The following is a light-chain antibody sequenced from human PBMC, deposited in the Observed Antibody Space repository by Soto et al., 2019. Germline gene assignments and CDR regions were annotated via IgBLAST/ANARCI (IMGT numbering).Light chain of an antibody. V-gene: IGLV1-44*01. CDR3: AAWDDSLNGRL. J-gene: IGLJ2*01. Sequence: QSAMTQPPSVSAAPGQKVTISCSGSSSNIGSYTVNWYQLLPGTAPKLLIYNNNHRPSGVPDRFSGSKSGTSASLAISGLQSEDEADYYCAAWDDSLNGRLFGGGTKLTVL. CDR1: SSNIGSYT. CDR2: NNN.